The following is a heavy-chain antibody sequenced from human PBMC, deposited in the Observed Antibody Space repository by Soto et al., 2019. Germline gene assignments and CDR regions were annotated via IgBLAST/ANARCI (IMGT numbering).Heavy chain of an antibody. J-gene: IGHJ1*01. CDR1: GGTFSSYA. D-gene: IGHD1-26*01. Sequence: VASVKVSCKASGGTFSSYAISWVRQAPGQGLEWMGGIIPIFGTANYAQKFQGRVTITADESTSTAYMELSSLRSEDTAVYYCARERGVGAEYFQHWGQGTLVTVSS. CDR2: IIPIFGTA. CDR3: ARERGVGAEYFQH. V-gene: IGHV1-69*13.